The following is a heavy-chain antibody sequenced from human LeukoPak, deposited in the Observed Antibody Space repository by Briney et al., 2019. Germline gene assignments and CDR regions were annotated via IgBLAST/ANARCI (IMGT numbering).Heavy chain of an antibody. Sequence: SVKVSCKASGGPFSSYAINWVRQAPGQGLEWVGRIIPILGLSYTAQKFQGRITITADTSTSTAYMEVSSLTSEDTAIYYCAKKMVPAAYYGLDVWGQGTTVTVSS. V-gene: IGHV1-69*04. CDR1: GGPFSSYA. D-gene: IGHD2-2*01. J-gene: IGHJ6*02. CDR2: IIPILGLS. CDR3: AKKMVPAAYYGLDV.